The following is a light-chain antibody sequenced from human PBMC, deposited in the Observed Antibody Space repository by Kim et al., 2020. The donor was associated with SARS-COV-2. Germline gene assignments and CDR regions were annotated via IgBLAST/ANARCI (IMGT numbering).Light chain of an antibody. CDR2: EVI. CDR1: SSDLGGFNY. CDR3: TTHGGFNYV. Sequence: QSALTQPPSASGSPGQSVTISCSGTSSDLGGFNYVSWYRQHPGKAPKLIIYEVIKRPSGVPDRFSGSRSGYTASLTISGRQAEDEADYYCTTHGGFNYVFGTGTRVTVL. V-gene: IGLV2-8*01. J-gene: IGLJ1*01.